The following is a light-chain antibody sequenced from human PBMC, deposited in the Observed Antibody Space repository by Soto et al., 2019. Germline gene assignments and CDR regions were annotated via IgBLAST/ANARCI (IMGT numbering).Light chain of an antibody. V-gene: IGLV8-61*01. Sequence: QTVVTQEPSFSVSPGGTVTLTCGFNSGSVSASSYPSWYQQTPGQTPRTLIYSTNNRSSGVPDRFSGSILGNKAALTITGAQAYDESHYYCALYMGSGIYVFGTGTKVTVL. CDR2: STN. CDR3: ALYMGSGIYV. CDR1: SGSVSASSY. J-gene: IGLJ1*01.